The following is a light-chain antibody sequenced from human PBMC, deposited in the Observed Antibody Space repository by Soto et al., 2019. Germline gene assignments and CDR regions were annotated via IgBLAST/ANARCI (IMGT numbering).Light chain of an antibody. CDR2: DVF. J-gene: IGKJ1*01. CDR1: QTVSTY. CDR3: QQRSNWPWT. V-gene: IGKV3-11*01. Sequence: EIVLTQSPATLSLSPGERATLSCRASQTVSTYLAWYQQKPGQAPRLLIYDVFNRATGIPARFSGSGSETDLTLTISSLEPEDFALYYCQQRSNWPWTFGQGTKVEIK.